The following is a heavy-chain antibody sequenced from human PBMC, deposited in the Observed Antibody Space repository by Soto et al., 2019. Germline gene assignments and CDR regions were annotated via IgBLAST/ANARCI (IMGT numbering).Heavy chain of an antibody. J-gene: IGHJ3*01. V-gene: IGHV3-30*18. CDR2: ISNDGSDK. Sequence: QVQLVESGGGVVQPGRSLRLSCAASGFTFNNHGMHWVRQAPGKGLEWVATISNDGSDKYYADSVKGRLTISRDNSKNTVYLQMNSLRAEETAVYYCAKDQGIAASHGIDWGQGTMVTVSS. CDR1: GFTFNNHG. D-gene: IGHD6-13*01. CDR3: AKDQGIAASHGID.